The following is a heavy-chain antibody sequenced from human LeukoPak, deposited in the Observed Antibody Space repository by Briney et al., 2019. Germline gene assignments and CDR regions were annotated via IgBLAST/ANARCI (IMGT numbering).Heavy chain of an antibody. J-gene: IGHJ4*02. CDR2: IWYDGSNK. CDR1: GFTFSSYG. CDR3: AKDAQPITMKYYFDY. Sequence: QPGGSLRLSCAASGFTFSSYGMHWVRQAPGKGLEWVAVIWYDGSNKYCADSVKGRFTISRDNSKNTLYLQMNSLRAEDTAVYYCAKDAQPITMKYYFDYWGQGTLVTVSS. V-gene: IGHV3-33*06. D-gene: IGHD3-22*01.